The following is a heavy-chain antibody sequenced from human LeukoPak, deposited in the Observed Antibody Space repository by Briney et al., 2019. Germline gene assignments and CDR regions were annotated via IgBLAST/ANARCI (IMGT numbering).Heavy chain of an antibody. Sequence: SETLSLTCTVSGGSISSYYWSWIRQPPGKGLEWIGYIYYSGSTNYNPALKSRVTISVDTSKNQFSLKVSSVTAADTAVYYCARARMATINFDYWGQGTLVTVSS. J-gene: IGHJ4*02. D-gene: IGHD5-24*01. CDR2: IYYSGST. V-gene: IGHV4-59*01. CDR1: GGSISSYY. CDR3: ARARMATINFDY.